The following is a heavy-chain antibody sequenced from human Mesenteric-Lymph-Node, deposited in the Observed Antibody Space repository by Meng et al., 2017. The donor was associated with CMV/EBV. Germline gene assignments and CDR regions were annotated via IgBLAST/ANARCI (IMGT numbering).Heavy chain of an antibody. Sequence: SETLSLTCAVYGGSFSGYYWSWIRQPPGKGLEWIGEINHSGSTNYNPSLKSRVTISVDTSKNQFSLKLSSVTAADTAVYYCARVFIGLIAARPGYYGMDVWGQGTTVTVSS. CDR2: INHSGST. CDR3: ARVFIGLIAARPGYYGMDV. J-gene: IGHJ6*02. CDR1: GGSFSGYY. V-gene: IGHV4-34*01. D-gene: IGHD6-6*01.